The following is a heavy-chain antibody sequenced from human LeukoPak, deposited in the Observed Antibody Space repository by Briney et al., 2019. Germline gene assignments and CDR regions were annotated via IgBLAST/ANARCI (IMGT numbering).Heavy chain of an antibody. Sequence: GASVKVSCKASGYTFTSYYMHWVRQAPGQGLEWMGWINPKSGGTNYAQKFQGRVTMTRDTSISTAYMELSRLRSDDTAVYYCAPSSYSDHERYFDYWGQGTLVTVSS. CDR2: INPKSGGT. D-gene: IGHD5-12*01. CDR1: GYTFTSYY. CDR3: APSSYSDHERYFDY. J-gene: IGHJ4*02. V-gene: IGHV1-2*02.